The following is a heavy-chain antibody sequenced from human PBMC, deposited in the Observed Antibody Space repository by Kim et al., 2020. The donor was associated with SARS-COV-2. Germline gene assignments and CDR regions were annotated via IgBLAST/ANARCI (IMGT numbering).Heavy chain of an antibody. Sequence: TPSLQSRVTISVDTSKHQFSLTLSSVTAADTAVYYCARAPNRYSYGYQGYWGQGTLVTVSS. D-gene: IGHD5-18*01. V-gene: IGHV4-34*01. J-gene: IGHJ4*02. CDR3: ARAPNRYSYGYQGY.